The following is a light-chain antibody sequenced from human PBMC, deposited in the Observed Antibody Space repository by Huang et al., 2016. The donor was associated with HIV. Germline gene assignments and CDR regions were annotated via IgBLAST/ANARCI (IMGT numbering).Light chain of an antibody. V-gene: IGKV1-8*01. J-gene: IGKJ4*01. CDR3: QHSDGLSPLT. CDR1: QNVGTS. Sequence: IRMTQSPSSLSASTGDRVTITCRASQNVGTSLAWYQQRPGRAPVLLIYDAATRQRGGPSSCSGSGSRTVFTLTIGCLQVEDASTYYCQHSDGLSPLTFGGGT. CDR2: DAA.